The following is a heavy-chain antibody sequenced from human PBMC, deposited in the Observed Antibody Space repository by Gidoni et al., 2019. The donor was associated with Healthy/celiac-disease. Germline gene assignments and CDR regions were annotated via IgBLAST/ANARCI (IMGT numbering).Heavy chain of an antibody. D-gene: IGHD1-26*01. CDR3: ARDDSGSFIRGYYYYGMDV. Sequence: GWINPNSGGTNYAQKFQGRVTMTRDTSISTAYMELSRLRSDDTAVYYCARDDSGSFIRGYYYYGMDVWGQGTTVTVSS. CDR2: INPNSGGT. V-gene: IGHV1-2*02. J-gene: IGHJ6*02.